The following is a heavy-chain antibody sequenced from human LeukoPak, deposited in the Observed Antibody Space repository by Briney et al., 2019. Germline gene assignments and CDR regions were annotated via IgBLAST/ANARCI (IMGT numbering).Heavy chain of an antibody. Sequence: SETLSLTCAISGGSISSYYWSWVRQPPGRGLEWIGHIFYSGTASYNPSLKSRITIVVDRSKNYFSLNLKSVTAADTAVYYCARDRNNAWSDVFDVWGRGTMVTVSS. D-gene: IGHD1/OR15-1a*01. V-gene: IGHV4-59*01. CDR1: GGSISSYY. J-gene: IGHJ3*01. CDR3: ARDRNNAWSDVFDV. CDR2: IFYSGTA.